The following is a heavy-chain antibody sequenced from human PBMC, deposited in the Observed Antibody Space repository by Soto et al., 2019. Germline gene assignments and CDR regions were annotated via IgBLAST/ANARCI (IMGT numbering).Heavy chain of an antibody. J-gene: IGHJ4*02. Sequence: ASVQVSCKGSGYPFTSSGIGWVRQAPGQGFEWMGWISAYNGNTNYAQKLQGRVTMTTDTSTSTAYMELRSLRSDDTAVYYCARDTPFGGYKDYWGQGFLVTVTS. CDR3: ARDTPFGGYKDY. CDR1: GYPFTSSG. CDR2: ISAYNGNT. D-gene: IGHD3-22*01. V-gene: IGHV1-18*04.